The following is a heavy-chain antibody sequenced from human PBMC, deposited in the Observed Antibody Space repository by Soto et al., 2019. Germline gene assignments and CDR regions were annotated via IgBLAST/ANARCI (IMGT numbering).Heavy chain of an antibody. D-gene: IGHD6-13*01. CDR3: TRDDQGIATSGTPILGS. J-gene: IGHJ4*02. Sequence: EVQLVESGGRLVQPGTSLRLSCVASGFRFEDYAMHWVRQAPGKGLEWVSGITWNSEAIDYAESVRGRFTISRDNAEHSVFLQMDSLSPEDTALYYCTRDDQGIATSGTPILGSWGQGTTVTVSS. V-gene: IGHV3-9*01. CDR2: ITWNSEAI. CDR1: GFRFEDYA.